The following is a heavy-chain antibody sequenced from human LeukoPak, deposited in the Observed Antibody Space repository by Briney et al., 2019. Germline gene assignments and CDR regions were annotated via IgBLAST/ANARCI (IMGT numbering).Heavy chain of an antibody. Sequence: ETLSLTCTVSGGSIGSYYWSWVRQAPGKGLEWVSVIYSGGSTYYADSVKGRFTTSRDNSKNTLYLQMNSLRAEDTAVYYCARGGPAAGRFDYWGQGTLVTVSS. CDR1: GGSIGSYY. D-gene: IGHD6-13*01. CDR2: IYSGGST. V-gene: IGHV3-66*01. J-gene: IGHJ4*02. CDR3: ARGGPAAGRFDY.